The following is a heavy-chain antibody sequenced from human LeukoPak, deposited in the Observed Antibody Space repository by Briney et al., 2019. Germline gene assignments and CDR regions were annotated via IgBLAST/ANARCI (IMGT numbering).Heavy chain of an antibody. V-gene: IGHV4-59*01. Sequence: PSETLSLTCTVSGGSLSGDYWNWIRQPPGRGLEWIGYIYYTGTTDYSPSLKSRVTISLDMSKNQFSLKLRSVTAADTAVYYCARTNAFGNRGRGTMVTVSS. CDR2: IYYTGTT. J-gene: IGHJ3*02. CDR3: ARTNAFGN. CDR1: GGSLSGDY.